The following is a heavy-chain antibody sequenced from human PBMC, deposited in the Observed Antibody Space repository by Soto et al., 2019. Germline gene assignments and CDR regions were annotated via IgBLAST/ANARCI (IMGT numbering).Heavy chain of an antibody. CDR2: ISGSGGST. CDR3: AKGVGSRTYYFDY. Sequence: EVQLLESGGGLVQPGGSLRLSCAASGFTFSSYAMSWVRQAPGKGLEWVSAISGSGGSTYYADSMKGRFTISRDNSKNTLYLQMNNLRAEDTAVYYCAKGVGSRTYYFDYWGQGTLVTVSS. D-gene: IGHD1-26*01. J-gene: IGHJ4*02. CDR1: GFTFSSYA. V-gene: IGHV3-23*01.